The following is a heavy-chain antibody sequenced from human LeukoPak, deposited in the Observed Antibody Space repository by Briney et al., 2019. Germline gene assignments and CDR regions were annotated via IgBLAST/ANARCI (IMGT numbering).Heavy chain of an antibody. D-gene: IGHD7-27*01. Sequence: PSETLSLTCTVSGGSISGYYWSWIRQPPGKGLEWIGYIYYSGSTNYNPSLKSRVTMAVDTSKDQFSLNLSAVTAADTAVYYCARGLGIATYDYWGQGTLVTVSS. J-gene: IGHJ4*02. CDR1: GGSISGYY. V-gene: IGHV4-59*01. CDR2: IYYSGST. CDR3: ARGLGIATYDY.